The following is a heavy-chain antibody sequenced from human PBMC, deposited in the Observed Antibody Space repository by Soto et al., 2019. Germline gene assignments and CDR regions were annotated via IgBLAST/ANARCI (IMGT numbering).Heavy chain of an antibody. J-gene: IGHJ5*02. D-gene: IGHD3-10*01. V-gene: IGHV4-59*01. Sequence: QVQLQESGPGLVKPSETLSLTCTVSGASISTYYWSWVRQPPGKGLEWIGYIHDSGSTYYNPSLKSRVPRSLDTSRNQFFLQLNSVTAADTAVYYCARESAGSGKNNWFDPWGQGMVVTVSS. CDR2: IHDSGST. CDR1: GASISTYY. CDR3: ARESAGSGKNNWFDP.